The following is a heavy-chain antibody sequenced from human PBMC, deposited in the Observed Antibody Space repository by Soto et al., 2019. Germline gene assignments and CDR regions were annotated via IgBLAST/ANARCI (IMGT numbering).Heavy chain of an antibody. CDR1: GFTFSSYA. CDR3: AKSDYYDSSGYSGY. Sequence: PGGSLRLSCAASGFTFSSYAMSWVRQAPGKGLEWVSAISGSGGSTYYADSVKGRFTISRDNSKNTLYLQMNSLGAEDTAVYYCAKSDYYDSSGYSGYWGQGTLVTVSS. CDR2: ISGSGGST. J-gene: IGHJ4*02. D-gene: IGHD3-22*01. V-gene: IGHV3-23*01.